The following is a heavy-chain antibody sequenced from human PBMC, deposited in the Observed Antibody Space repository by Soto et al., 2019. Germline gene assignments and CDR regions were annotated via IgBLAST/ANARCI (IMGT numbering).Heavy chain of an antibody. J-gene: IGHJ6*02. CDR3: ARGNFCSGRSCYYYGMDV. CDR1: GGTFSSYA. CDR2: IIPIFGTA. D-gene: IGHD2-15*01. Sequence: QVQLVQSGAEVKKPGSSVKVSCKASGGTFSSYAISWVRQAPGQGLEWMGGIIPIFGTANYAQKFQGRVTITADEATSTAYMELSSLRSEDTAVYYCARGNFCSGRSCYYYGMDVWGQGITVTVSS. V-gene: IGHV1-69*01.